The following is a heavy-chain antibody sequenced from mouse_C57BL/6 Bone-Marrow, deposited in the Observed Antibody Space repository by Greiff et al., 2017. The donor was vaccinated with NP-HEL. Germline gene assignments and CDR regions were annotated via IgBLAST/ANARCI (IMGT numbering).Heavy chain of an antibody. CDR1: GYSFTDYN. V-gene: IGHV1-39*01. Sequence: LVESGPELVKPGASVKISCKASGYSFTDYNMNWVKQSNGKSLEWIGVINPNYGTTSYNQKFKGKATLTVDQSSSTAYMQLNSLTSEDSAVXYCARGVYYGTYDARDSGGQGTSVTVSS. J-gene: IGHJ4*01. D-gene: IGHD2-1*01. CDR3: ARGVYYGTYDARDS. CDR2: INPNYGTT.